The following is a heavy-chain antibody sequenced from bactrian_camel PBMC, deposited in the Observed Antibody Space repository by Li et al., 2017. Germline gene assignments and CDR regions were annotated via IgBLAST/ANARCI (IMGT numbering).Heavy chain of an antibody. CDR2: IDSGGST. CDR1: GSRYRTCD. J-gene: IGHJ4*01. CDR3: ERKCSSPVRATY. D-gene: IGHD1*01. V-gene: IGHV3S53*01. Sequence: HVQLVESGGGTVQAGGSLRLSCVVSGSRYRTCDMGWYRQAPGKEREFVSTIDSGGSTKYADSVKGRFTISQDNAKNAVYLQMDSLKPDDTATYYCERKCSSPVRATYWGQGTQVTVS.